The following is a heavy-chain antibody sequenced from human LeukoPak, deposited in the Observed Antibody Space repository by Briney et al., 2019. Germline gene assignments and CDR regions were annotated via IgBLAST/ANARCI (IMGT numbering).Heavy chain of an antibody. CDR2: INHSGST. Sequence: SETLSLTCAVYGGSFSGYYWSWIRQPPGKGLEWIGEINHSGSTNYNPSLKSRVTISVDTSKNQFSLKLSSVTAADTAVYYCARSHRVTYYYGSGSYQGDYWGQGTLVTVSS. CDR1: GGSFSGYY. D-gene: IGHD3-10*01. J-gene: IGHJ4*02. CDR3: ARSHRVTYYYGSGSYQGDY. V-gene: IGHV4-34*01.